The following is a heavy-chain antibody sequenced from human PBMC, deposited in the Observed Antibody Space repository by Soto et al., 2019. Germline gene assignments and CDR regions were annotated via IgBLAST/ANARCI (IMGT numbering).Heavy chain of an antibody. J-gene: IGHJ4*02. D-gene: IGHD3-3*01. CDR3: ARQGLNYDFWSGYYGGFDY. V-gene: IGHV4-39*01. Sequence: SETLSLTCTVSGGSISSSSYYWGWIRQPPGKGLEWIGSIYYSGSTYYNPSLKSRVTISVDTSKNQFSLKLSSVTAAGTAVYYCARQGLNYDFWSGYYGGFDYWGQGTLV. CDR1: GGSISSSSYY. CDR2: IYYSGST.